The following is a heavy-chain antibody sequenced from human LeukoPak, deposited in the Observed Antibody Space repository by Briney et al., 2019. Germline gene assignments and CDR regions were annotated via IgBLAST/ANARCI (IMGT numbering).Heavy chain of an antibody. D-gene: IGHD3/OR15-3a*01. CDR1: GFTVSSNE. Sequence: GGSLRLSCAASGFTVSSNEMSWVRQAPGKGLEWVSSISGGSTYYADSRKGRFTISRDNSKNTLHLQMNSLRAEDTFVYYCAKAYEFFYFDYWGQGTLVTVSS. CDR2: ISGGST. J-gene: IGHJ4*02. V-gene: IGHV3-38-3*01. CDR3: AKAYEFFYFDY.